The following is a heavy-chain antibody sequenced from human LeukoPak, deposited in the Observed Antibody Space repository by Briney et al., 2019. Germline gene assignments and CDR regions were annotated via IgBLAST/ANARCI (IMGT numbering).Heavy chain of an antibody. CDR2: IIPIFGTA. CDR3: ARSGPMVRGVMNYYYYMDV. CDR1: GGTFSSYA. V-gene: IGHV1-69*06. J-gene: IGHJ6*03. Sequence: SVKVSCKASGGTFSSYAISWVRQAPGQGLEWMGGIIPIFGTANYAQKSQGRVTITADKSTSTAYMELSSLRSEDTAVYYCARSGPMVRGVMNYYYYMDVWGKGTTVTVSS. D-gene: IGHD3-10*01.